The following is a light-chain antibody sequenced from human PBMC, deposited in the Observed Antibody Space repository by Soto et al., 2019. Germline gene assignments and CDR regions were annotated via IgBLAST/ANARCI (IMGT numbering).Light chain of an antibody. CDR1: QSISNY. J-gene: IGKJ1*01. CDR2: AAS. CDR3: QQSYTTPWT. Sequence: DIQVTQSPSSLTASVGDRVSITCRASQSISNYLNWFQQNPGKAPKLLIYAASSLRGGVPSRFSGSGSGTDFTLTITSLQPEDFATYSCQQSYTTPWTFGQGNKMAIK. V-gene: IGKV1-39*01.